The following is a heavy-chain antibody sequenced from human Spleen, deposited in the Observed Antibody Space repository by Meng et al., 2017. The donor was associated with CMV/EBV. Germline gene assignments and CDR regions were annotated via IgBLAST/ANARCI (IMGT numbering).Heavy chain of an antibody. Sequence: GESLKISCAASGFTFSSYWMSWVRQAPGKGLVWVSRINSDGSSTSYADSVKGRFTISRDNAKNTLYLQMNSLRAEDTAVYYCARDQEEQLADYWGQGTLVTVSS. CDR3: ARDQEEQLADY. J-gene: IGHJ4*02. CDR1: GFTFSSYW. CDR2: INSDGSST. V-gene: IGHV3-74*01. D-gene: IGHD6-6*01.